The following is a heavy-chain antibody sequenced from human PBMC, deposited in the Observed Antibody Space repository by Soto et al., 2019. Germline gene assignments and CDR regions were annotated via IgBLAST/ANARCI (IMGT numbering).Heavy chain of an antibody. CDR3: ARGGATAAVRWFDP. CDR1: GGSISSYY. J-gene: IGHJ5*02. V-gene: IGHV4-59*01. CDR2: IYYSGTT. D-gene: IGHD1-1*01. Sequence: SETLSLTCTVSGGSISSYYWNWIRQPPGKGLEWIGYIYYSGTTNHNPSLKSRVTISVDASKNQFSLRLSSVTAADTAVYYCARGGATAAVRWFDPWGQGTLVTAPQ.